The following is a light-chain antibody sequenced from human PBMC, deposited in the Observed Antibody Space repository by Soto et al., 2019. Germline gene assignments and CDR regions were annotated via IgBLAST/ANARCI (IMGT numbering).Light chain of an antibody. V-gene: IGKV3-20*01. CDR3: HHFGRSPGT. CDR1: QSVSNNY. J-gene: IGKJ1*01. CDR2: GAS. Sequence: EIVLTQSPGTLSLSPGERATLSCRAVQSVSNNYLAWYQQKPGQAPRLLIYGASNRATGIPDRFSGSGSGTDFTLTISRLEPEDFAMYYCHHFGRSPGTFGQGTKVDI.